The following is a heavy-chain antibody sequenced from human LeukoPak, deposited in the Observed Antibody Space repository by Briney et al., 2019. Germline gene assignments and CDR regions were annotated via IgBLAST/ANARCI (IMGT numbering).Heavy chain of an antibody. CDR2: IYTSGST. J-gene: IGHJ4*02. CDR1: GGSISSGSYY. Sequence: SQTLSLTCTVSGGSISSGSYYWSWIRQPAGKGLEWIGRIYTSGSTNYNPSLKSRVTISVDTSKNQFSLKLSSVTAADTAVYYCARLPRPTYYYGSGTLGYFDYWGQGTLVTVSS. D-gene: IGHD3-10*01. V-gene: IGHV4-61*02. CDR3: ARLPRPTYYYGSGTLGYFDY.